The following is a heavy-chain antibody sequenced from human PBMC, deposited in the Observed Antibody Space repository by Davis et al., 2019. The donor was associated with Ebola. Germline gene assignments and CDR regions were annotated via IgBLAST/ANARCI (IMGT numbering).Heavy chain of an antibody. CDR3: ARVSYDFWSGYYGVYGMDV. CDR1: GYTFTSYG. J-gene: IGHJ6*02. CDR2: ISAYNGNT. V-gene: IGHV1-18*01. Sequence: ASVKVSCKASGYTFTSYGISWVRQAPGQGLEWMGWISAYNGNTNYAQKLQGRVTMTTDTSTSTAYMELRSLRSDDTAVYYCARVSYDFWSGYYGVYGMDVWGQGTTVTVSS. D-gene: IGHD3-3*01.